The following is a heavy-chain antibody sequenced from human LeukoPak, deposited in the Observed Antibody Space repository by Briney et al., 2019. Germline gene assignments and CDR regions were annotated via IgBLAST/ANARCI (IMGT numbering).Heavy chain of an antibody. J-gene: IGHJ4*02. CDR1: GFTFSTYV. D-gene: IGHD3-10*01. CDR2: ISGSGGTT. CDR3: AKGGGHDY. Sequence: PGGFLRLSCAASGFTFSTYVMSWVRQAPGKGLEWVSAISGSGGTTYYADSVKGRFTLSRDNSNNTLYLQMNSLRAEDTAVYHCAKGGGHDYWGQGTLVTVSS. V-gene: IGHV3-23*01.